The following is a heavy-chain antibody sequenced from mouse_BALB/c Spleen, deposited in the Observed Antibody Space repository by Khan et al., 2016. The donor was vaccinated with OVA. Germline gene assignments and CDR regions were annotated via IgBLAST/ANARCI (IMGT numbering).Heavy chain of an antibody. CDR2: VSTGGSYT. J-gene: IGHJ3*01. V-gene: IGHV5-6*01. CDR3: TRLAYYYDSEGFAY. CDR1: GFTFSTYG. Sequence: EVELVESGGDLVKPGGSLKLSCAASGFTFSTYGMSWVRQTPDKRLEWVATVSTGGSYTYYADSGKGRFTISRDNAKNTLYLQRSGLKAEDTAMFYWTRLAYYYDSEGFAYWGQGTLVTVSA. D-gene: IGHD1-1*01.